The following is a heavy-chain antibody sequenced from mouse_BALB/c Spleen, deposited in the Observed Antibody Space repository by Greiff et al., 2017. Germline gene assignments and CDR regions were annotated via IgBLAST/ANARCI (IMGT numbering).Heavy chain of an antibody. Sequence: EVMLVESGAELVRSGASVKLSCTASGFNITAYYMPWVKQRPEQGLEWVGWIDPENGDTEYAPKFQGEATMTADTSSNTAYLHLSSLTSEDTAVCYFNCHDYGSWDYWGQGTSVTVSS. CDR2: IDPENGDT. CDR1: GFNITAYY. J-gene: IGHJ4*01. V-gene: IGHV14-4*02. D-gene: IGHD1-2*01. CDR3: NCHDYGSWDY.